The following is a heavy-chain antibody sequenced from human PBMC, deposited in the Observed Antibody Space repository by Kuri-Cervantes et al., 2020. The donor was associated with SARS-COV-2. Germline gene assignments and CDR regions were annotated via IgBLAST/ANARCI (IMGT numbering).Heavy chain of an antibody. D-gene: IGHD6-13*01. V-gene: IGHV3-19*01. CDR3: VRHKAAAGIVAPD. CDR1: GFTFSNCD. Sequence: GEALKISCASSGFTFSNCDMNWVRQAPGKGLEWVSGVSWNGSRTHYAESVKGRFIISRDKSRNFLYQQMNSLRPEDMAVYYCVRHKAAAGIVAPDWGQGTLVTVSS. CDR2: VSWNGSRT. J-gene: IGHJ4*02.